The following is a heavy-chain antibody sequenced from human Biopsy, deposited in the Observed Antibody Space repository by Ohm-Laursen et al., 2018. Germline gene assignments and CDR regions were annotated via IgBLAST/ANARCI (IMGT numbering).Heavy chain of an antibody. CDR3: ARGEYSSSIFDH. Sequence: SETLSLTCNVSGGDINNYYWSWIRQPAGKGLEWIGHTYKGGNTNHNPSLKSRVTMSVDTSKKQLSLKVRSVTAADTAVYYCARGEYSSSIFDHWGQGTLVTVSS. CDR1: GGDINNYY. CDR2: TYKGGNT. J-gene: IGHJ4*02. D-gene: IGHD6-6*01. V-gene: IGHV4-4*07.